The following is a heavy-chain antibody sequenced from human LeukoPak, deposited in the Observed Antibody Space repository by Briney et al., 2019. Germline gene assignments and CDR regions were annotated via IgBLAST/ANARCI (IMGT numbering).Heavy chain of an antibody. D-gene: IGHD3-22*01. V-gene: IGHV3-11*04. Sequence: GGSLRLSCAASGFTFSDYYMSRIRQAPGKGLEWVSYISSSGSTIYYADSVKGRFTISRDNAKNSLYLQMNSLRAEDTAVYYCARDRNYYDSSGYHRVDYWGQGTLVTVSS. J-gene: IGHJ4*02. CDR3: ARDRNYYDSSGYHRVDY. CDR1: GFTFSDYY. CDR2: ISSSGSTI.